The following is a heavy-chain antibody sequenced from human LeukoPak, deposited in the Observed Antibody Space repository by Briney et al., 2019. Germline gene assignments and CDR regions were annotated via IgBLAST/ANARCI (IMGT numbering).Heavy chain of an antibody. CDR2: ISDSDGST. J-gene: IGHJ6*03. Sequence: PGESLRLSCAASGFTFSTYAMSWVRQAPGKGLAWVSTISDSDGSTYYADSVKGRFTISRDNSKNTLYLQMSTLRAEDTAVYYCAKDIRGSTGLGSMDVWGKGTTVTVSS. CDR3: AKDIRGSTGLGSMDV. CDR1: GFTFSTYA. D-gene: IGHD3-16*01. V-gene: IGHV3-23*01.